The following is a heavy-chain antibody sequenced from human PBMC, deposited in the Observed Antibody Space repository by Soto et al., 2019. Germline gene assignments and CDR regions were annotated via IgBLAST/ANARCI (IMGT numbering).Heavy chain of an antibody. CDR1: GFTFSSYA. J-gene: IGHJ4*02. D-gene: IGHD3-10*01. CDR3: ANGRATYGLLTHDY. V-gene: IGHV3-30*09. CDR2: ISYDGSNK. Sequence: GSLRLSCAASGFTFSSYAMHWVRQAPGKGLEWVAVISYDGSNKYYADSVKGRFAISRDNSRNTLYLQMNSLTAEDTAVYYCANGRATYGLLTHDYWGQGTLVTVSS.